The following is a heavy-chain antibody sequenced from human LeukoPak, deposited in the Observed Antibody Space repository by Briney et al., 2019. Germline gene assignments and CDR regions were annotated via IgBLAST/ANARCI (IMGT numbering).Heavy chain of an antibody. V-gene: IGHV1-69*13. CDR1: GGTFSSYA. CDR3: ARDMEGGGYDSSGYYYFDY. J-gene: IGHJ4*02. CDR2: IIPIFGTA. Sequence: SVTVSCKASGGTFSSYAISWVRQAPGQGLEWMGGIIPIFGTANYAQKFQGRVTITADESTSTAYMELSSLRSEDTAVYYCARDMEGGGYDSSGYYYFDYWGQGTLVTVSS. D-gene: IGHD3-22*01.